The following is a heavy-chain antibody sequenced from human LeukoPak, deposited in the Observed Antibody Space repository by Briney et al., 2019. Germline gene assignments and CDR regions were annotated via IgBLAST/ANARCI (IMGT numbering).Heavy chain of an antibody. CDR2: ISSSSSYI. D-gene: IGHD1-26*01. J-gene: IGHJ3*02. CDR3: AKVGVGSERLDAFDI. V-gene: IGHV3-21*04. Sequence: GGSLRLSCAASGFTFSSYSMNWVRQAPGKGLEWVSSISSSSSYIYYADSVKGRFTISRDNAKNSLYLQMNSLRAEDTAVYYCAKVGVGSERLDAFDIWGQGTMVTVSS. CDR1: GFTFSSYS.